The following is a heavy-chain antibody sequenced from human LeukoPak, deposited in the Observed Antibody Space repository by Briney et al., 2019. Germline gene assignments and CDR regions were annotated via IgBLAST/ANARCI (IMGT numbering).Heavy chain of an antibody. CDR3: VRGSCGVNCPGFNWFDP. V-gene: IGHV4-61*02. CDR2: VYSNGHT. Sequence: SQTLSLTCSVSGASVNGDYYWTWIRQSAGGRLEWIGRVYSNGHTTYNPSLASRLTISVDTSRNQFSLDLTFVTAADTAVYYCVRGSCGVNCPGFNWFDPWGQGILVTVSS. CDR1: GASVNGDYY. D-gene: IGHD2-21*01. J-gene: IGHJ5*02.